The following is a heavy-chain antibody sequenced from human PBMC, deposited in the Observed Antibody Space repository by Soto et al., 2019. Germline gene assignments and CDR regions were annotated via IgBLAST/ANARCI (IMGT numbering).Heavy chain of an antibody. CDR1: EFTFSTYP. CDR3: ARGASDFWNAYPEIHFFDY. J-gene: IGHJ4*02. V-gene: IGHV3-30-3*01. Sequence: QVLLVESGGGVVQPGRSLRLSCAASEFTFSTYPMHWVRQAPGKGLEWVAVISYDGTCSYNTDSVKGRFTISRDNSKNTLSLQMNSLGGDDTAVYYCARGASDFWNAYPEIHFFDYCGQGAPVFVSS. D-gene: IGHD3-3*01. CDR2: ISYDGTCS.